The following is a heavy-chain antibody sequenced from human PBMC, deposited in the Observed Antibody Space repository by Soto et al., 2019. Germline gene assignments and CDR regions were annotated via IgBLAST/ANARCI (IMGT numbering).Heavy chain of an antibody. V-gene: IGHV3-66*01. J-gene: IGHJ4*02. D-gene: IGHD2-15*01. Sequence: PGGSLRLSCAASGFTVSSNYMSWVRQAPGKGLEWISIIYSAGNTYYADSVKGRFTISRDNSKNTLYLQMNSLGAEDTAVYYCARAYGGNCFDYWGQGTLVTVSS. CDR2: IYSAGNT. CDR1: GFTVSSNY. CDR3: ARAYGGNCFDY.